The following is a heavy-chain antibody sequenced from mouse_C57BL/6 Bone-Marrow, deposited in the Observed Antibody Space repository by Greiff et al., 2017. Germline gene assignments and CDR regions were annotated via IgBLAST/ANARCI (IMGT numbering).Heavy chain of an antibody. Sequence: VQLQQSGAELVRPGASVKLSCTASGFNIKDDYMHWVKPRPEQGLEWIGWIDPENGDTEYASKFQGKATITADTSSNTAYLQLSSLTSEDTAVYYCTNPYWDLYWGQGTSVTVSS. CDR1: GFNIKDDY. CDR2: IDPENGDT. CDR3: TNPYWDLY. V-gene: IGHV14-4*01. D-gene: IGHD4-1*01. J-gene: IGHJ4*01.